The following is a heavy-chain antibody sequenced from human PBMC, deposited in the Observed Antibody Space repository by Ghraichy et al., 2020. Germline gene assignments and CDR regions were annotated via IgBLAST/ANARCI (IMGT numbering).Heavy chain of an antibody. J-gene: IGHJ3*01. Sequence: GGSLRLSCTASGITFKTYGFHWVRQTPGKGLEWVAVMSSDGSIIQYADSVKGRFTISRDNPRNTLFLEMNSLTAEDTAIYYCTKAFVLVGAGGDTFDVWGRGTMVTVSS. D-gene: IGHD1-26*01. V-gene: IGHV3-30*18. CDR1: GITFKTYG. CDR2: MSSDGSII. CDR3: TKAFVLVGAGGDTFDV.